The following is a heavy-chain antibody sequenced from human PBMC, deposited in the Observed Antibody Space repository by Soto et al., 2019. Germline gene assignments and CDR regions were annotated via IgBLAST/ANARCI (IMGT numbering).Heavy chain of an antibody. CDR3: ASGGAGSGPFTWELPDH. CDR1: GNTFTYRY. D-gene: IGHD1-26*01. CDR2: ITPFSGDV. V-gene: IGHV1-45*02. J-gene: IGHJ4*02. Sequence: QMQLVQSGAEVKRTGSTVTVSCKALGNTFTYRYLHWVRQAPGQALEWMGWITPFSGDVHYAQKFQERVNITRDRSINTAYMRMSSLRPEDTGMYYCASGGAGSGPFTWELPDHWGQGTLVTVSS.